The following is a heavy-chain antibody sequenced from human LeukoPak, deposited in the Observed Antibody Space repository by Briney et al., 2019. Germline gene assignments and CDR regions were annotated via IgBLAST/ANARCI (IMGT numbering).Heavy chain of an antibody. Sequence: GGSLRLSCAASGFTVSSNYMSWVRQAPGKGLEWVSVIYSGGSTYYADSVKGRFTISRDNSKNTLYLQMNSLRAEDTAVYYCARDQGNYDFWSGYSYYYGMDVWGQGTTVTVSS. V-gene: IGHV3-53*01. D-gene: IGHD3-3*01. CDR2: IYSGGST. CDR3: ARDQGNYDFWSGYSYYYGMDV. CDR1: GFTVSSNY. J-gene: IGHJ6*02.